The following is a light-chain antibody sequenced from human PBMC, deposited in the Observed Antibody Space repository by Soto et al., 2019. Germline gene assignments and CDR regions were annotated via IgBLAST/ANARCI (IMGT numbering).Light chain of an antibody. CDR3: SSWDDSLDGPV. CDR2: SIN. Sequence: QSVLTQPLSASATPGQTVTISCSGRYSNIGSNFVSWYQRLPGTAPKLLIYSINQRPSGVPDRFSGSKSGTSASLTISGLQSEDEADYFCSSWDDSLDGPVFGGGTKLTVL. CDR1: YSNIGSNF. V-gene: IGLV1-44*01. J-gene: IGLJ3*02.